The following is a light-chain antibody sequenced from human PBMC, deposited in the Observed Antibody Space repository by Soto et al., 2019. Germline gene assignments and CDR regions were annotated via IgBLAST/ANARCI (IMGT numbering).Light chain of an antibody. CDR3: QTYDSAPR. V-gene: IGKV1-27*01. Sequence: DIEVTQSRKYRSASVGARFNITFRPSRGIGNALAWYQQKPGTVPKLLIHSASTLQSGVPSRFSGSGSGTDVTLTICSLPPEDVASNYCQTYDSAPRFAAGTKVDI. J-gene: IGKJ4*02. CDR2: SAS. CDR1: RGIGNA.